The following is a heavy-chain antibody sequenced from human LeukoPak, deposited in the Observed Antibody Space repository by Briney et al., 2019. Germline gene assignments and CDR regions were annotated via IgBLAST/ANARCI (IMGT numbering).Heavy chain of an antibody. V-gene: IGHV3-48*03. CDR2: SSSGSTI. Sequence: GGSLRLSCAASGFTFSIYEMNWVRQAPGKGLEWVSSSSGSTIYYADSVKGRFTISRDNAKNSLYLQMNSLRAEDTAIYYCVREDSSGLDYWGQGTLVTVSS. CDR1: GFTFSIYE. D-gene: IGHD6-19*01. CDR3: VREDSSGLDY. J-gene: IGHJ4*02.